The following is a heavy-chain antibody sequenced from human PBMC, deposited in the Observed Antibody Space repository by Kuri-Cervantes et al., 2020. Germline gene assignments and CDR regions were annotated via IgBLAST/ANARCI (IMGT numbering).Heavy chain of an antibody. CDR3: ARGPPGRWLQLEFDY. CDR1: GYTFTSYG. J-gene: IGHJ4*02. V-gene: IGHV1-69*13. CDR2: IIPIFGTA. D-gene: IGHD5-24*01. Sequence: SVKVSCKASGYTFTSYGISWVRQAPGQGLEWMGWIIPIFGTANYAQKFQGRVTITADESTSTAYMELSSLRSEDTAVYYCARGPPGRWLQLEFDYWGQGTLVTVSS.